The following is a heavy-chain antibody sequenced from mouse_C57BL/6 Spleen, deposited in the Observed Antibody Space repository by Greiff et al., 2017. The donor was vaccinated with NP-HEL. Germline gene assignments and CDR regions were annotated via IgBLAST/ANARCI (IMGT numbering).Heavy chain of an antibody. CDR3: AMGYGNSGTY. CDR1: GFNIKDYY. D-gene: IGHD2-1*01. V-gene: IGHV14-2*01. Sequence: EVQLQQSGAELVKPGASVKLSCTASGFNIKDYYMHWVKQRTEQGLAWIGRIDPEAGETKYAPKFQGKATITADKSSNTAYLQLSSLTSEETAVYYCAMGYGNSGTYWGQGTLVTVSA. CDR2: IDPEAGET. J-gene: IGHJ3*01.